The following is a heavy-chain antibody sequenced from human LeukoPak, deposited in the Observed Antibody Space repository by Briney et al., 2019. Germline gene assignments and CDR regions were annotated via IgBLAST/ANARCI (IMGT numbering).Heavy chain of an antibody. CDR1: GFTFSSYA. J-gene: IGHJ1*01. CDR2: IGAGGTFT. CDR3: ASYCGGDCWGEYFQH. D-gene: IGHD2-21*02. V-gene: IGHV3-23*01. Sequence: GGSLRLSCTASGFTFSSYAMNWVRQAPGKGLEWVSGIGAGGTFTYYADSVKGRFTISRDNSKNTLYLQMNSLRAEDTAVYYCASYCGGDCWGEYFQHWGQGTLVTVSS.